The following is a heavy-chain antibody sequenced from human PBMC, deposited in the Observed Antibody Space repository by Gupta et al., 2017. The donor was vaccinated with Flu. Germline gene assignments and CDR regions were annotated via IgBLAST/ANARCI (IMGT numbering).Heavy chain of an antibody. J-gene: IGHJ4*02. V-gene: IGHV3-11*06. Sequence: VQLVESGGGLVQPGGSLRLSCVISGFTFSDSHMNWIRQAPGKGLEWISYIGSGGNTDYADSVRGRFTISRDNARDSLFLQMNSLRDEDTALYYCARDLNWAFSFWGQGALVTVSS. CDR3: ARDLNWAFSF. D-gene: IGHD2-15*01. CDR2: IGSGGNT. CDR1: GFTFSDSH.